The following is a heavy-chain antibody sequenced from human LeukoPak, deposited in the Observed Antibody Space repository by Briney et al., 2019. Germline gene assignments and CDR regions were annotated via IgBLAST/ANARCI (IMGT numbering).Heavy chain of an antibody. CDR2: IKQDGSKK. D-gene: IGHD2-15*01. CDR3: AKDVRYCSGGSCYSGLYFDY. Sequence: GGSLRLSCVASGFPFSSYWMTWVRQAPGKGLEWVANIKQDGSKKSYVDSVKGRFTISRDNAKNTLYLQMNSLRAEDTAVYYCAKDVRYCSGGSCYSGLYFDYWGQGTLVTVSS. J-gene: IGHJ4*02. V-gene: IGHV3-7*03. CDR1: GFPFSSYW.